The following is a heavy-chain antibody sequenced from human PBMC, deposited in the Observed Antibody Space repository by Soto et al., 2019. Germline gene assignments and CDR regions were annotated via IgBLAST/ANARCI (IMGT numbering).Heavy chain of an antibody. D-gene: IGHD4-4*01. CDR3: AKDEGDNSNYYYFDF. J-gene: IGHJ4*02. Sequence: SLRLSCAASGFTFGSYVMHWVRQAPGKGLEWVALMSSDGTNKFYTDSVKGRFTISRDNSKNTLYLHVSRLRPEDTATYYCAKDEGDNSNYYYFDFWGQGTRVTVS. V-gene: IGHV3-30*18. CDR2: MSSDGTNK. CDR1: GFTFGSYV.